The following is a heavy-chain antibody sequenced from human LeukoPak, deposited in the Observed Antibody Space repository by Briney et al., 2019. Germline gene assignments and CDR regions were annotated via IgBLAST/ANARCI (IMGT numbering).Heavy chain of an antibody. CDR3: AKGSIAAAAPYYFVY. D-gene: IGHD6-13*01. J-gene: IGHJ4*02. Sequence: GGSLRLSCAASGFTFSSYAMSWDRQAPGKGLEWASAISGSGGSTYYADSVKGRFTISRDNSKNTLYLQMNSLRAEDTAVYYCAKGSIAAAAPYYFVYWGQGTLVTVSS. CDR1: GFTFSSYA. V-gene: IGHV3-23*01. CDR2: ISGSGGST.